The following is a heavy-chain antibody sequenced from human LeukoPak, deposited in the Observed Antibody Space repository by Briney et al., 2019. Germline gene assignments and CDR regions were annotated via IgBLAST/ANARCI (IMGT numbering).Heavy chain of an antibody. J-gene: IGHJ3*02. CDR3: AKTPAPRYYIDAFDI. CDR2: ISYDGSNK. CDR1: GFTFSSYG. D-gene: IGHD3-9*01. V-gene: IGHV3-30*18. Sequence: PGGSLRLSCAASGFTFSSYGMHWVRQAPGKGLEWVAVISYDGSNKYYADSVKGRFTISRDNSKNTLYLQMNSLRAEDTAVYYCAKTPAPRYYIDAFDIWGQGTMVTVSS.